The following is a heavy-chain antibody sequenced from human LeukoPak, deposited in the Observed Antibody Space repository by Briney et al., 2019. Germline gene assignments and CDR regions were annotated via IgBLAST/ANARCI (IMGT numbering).Heavy chain of an antibody. CDR1: GYTFTSYY. CDR3: ARVIAARRGIRTYVPRYLDP. CDR2: INPSGGST. Sequence: VASVKISCKASGYTFTSYYMHWVRQAPGQGLEWMGIINPSGGSTSYAQKFQGRVTMTRDTSISTAYMELSRPRSDDTAVYYCARVIAARRGIRTYVPRYLDPWGQGTLVTVSS. D-gene: IGHD6-6*01. V-gene: IGHV1-46*01. J-gene: IGHJ5*02.